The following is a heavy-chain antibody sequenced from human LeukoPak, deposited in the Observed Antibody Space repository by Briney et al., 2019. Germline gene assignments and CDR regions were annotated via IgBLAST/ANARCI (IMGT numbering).Heavy chain of an antibody. CDR3: VKDVGVGASYFDN. D-gene: IGHD1-26*01. Sequence: GGSLRLSCAASGFTFTNYVMNWVRQAPGKGLEWVSAIGGGATTYYSDYVKGRFTIARDNPKETLYLQMTSLSHDDTAVYFCVKDVGVGASYFDNWGQGTLVAVSS. V-gene: IGHV3-23*01. CDR2: IGGGATT. J-gene: IGHJ4*02. CDR1: GFTFTNYV.